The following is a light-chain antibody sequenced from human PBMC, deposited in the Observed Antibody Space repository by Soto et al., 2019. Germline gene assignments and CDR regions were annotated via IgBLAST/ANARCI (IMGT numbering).Light chain of an antibody. CDR2: GAS. CDR3: QQYATSLIT. J-gene: IGKJ1*01. Sequence: EIVLTQSPATLSLSPGERATLSCRASQTVSSSYLAWYQQKPGQAPRLLIYGASTRATGIPARFSGSGSGTDFILTISRLEPEDFAVYYCQQYATSLITFGQGTKVDIK. V-gene: IGKV3-20*01. CDR1: QTVSSSY.